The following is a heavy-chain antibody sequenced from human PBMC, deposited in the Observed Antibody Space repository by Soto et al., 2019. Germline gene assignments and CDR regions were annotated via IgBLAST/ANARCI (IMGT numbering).Heavy chain of an antibody. Sequence: GGSLRLSCAASGFTFSSYSMNWVRQAPGKGLEWVSSISRSSSYIYYAASVKGRSTNSRDNAKNSLYLQMNSLRAEDTAVYYCARAGENIVVVPAAILAPFDYLGQGTLVTVSS. CDR1: GFTFSSYS. CDR2: ISRSSSYI. CDR3: ARAGENIVVVPAAILAPFDY. V-gene: IGHV3-21*01. D-gene: IGHD2-2*01. J-gene: IGHJ4*02.